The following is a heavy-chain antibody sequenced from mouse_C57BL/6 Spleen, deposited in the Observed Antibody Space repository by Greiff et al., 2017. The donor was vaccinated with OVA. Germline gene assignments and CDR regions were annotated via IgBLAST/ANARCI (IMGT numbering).Heavy chain of an antibody. D-gene: IGHD3-3*01. CDR3: AREGLWFAY. J-gene: IGHJ3*01. CDR2: IWSGGST. Sequence: VHLVESGPGLVQPSQSLSITCTVSGFSLTSYGVHWVRQSPGKGLEWLGVIWSGGSTDYNAAFISRLSISKDKSKSQVFFKMNSLQADDTAIYYCAREGLWFAYWGQGTLVTVSA. CDR1: GFSLTSYG. V-gene: IGHV2-2*01.